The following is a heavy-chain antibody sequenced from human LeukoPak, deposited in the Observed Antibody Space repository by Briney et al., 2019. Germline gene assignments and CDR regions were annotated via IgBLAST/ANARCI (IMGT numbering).Heavy chain of an antibody. V-gene: IGHV1-2*02. CDR2: MNPNSGGT. CDR1: GYTFTGDY. D-gene: IGHD3-10*01. CDR3: ARDYAPGSYYDY. Sequence: ASVKVSCKAFGYTFTGDYLHWVRPAPGQGLEWMGWMNPNSGGTNYAQKFQGRVTMTRDTSISTAYMELSRLRSDDTAVYYCARDYAPGSYYDYWGQGSLVTVSS. J-gene: IGHJ4*02.